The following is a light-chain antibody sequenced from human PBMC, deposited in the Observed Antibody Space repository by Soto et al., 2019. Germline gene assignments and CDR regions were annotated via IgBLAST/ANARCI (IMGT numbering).Light chain of an antibody. CDR1: QSLSSNS. CDR3: QQYGSSPWT. Sequence: EIVLTQSPGTLSLSPGEGAALSCRASQSLSSNSLAWYQHKPGQAPRLLIYGASSKATGVPDRFSGSGSGTDFTLTISRLEPEDFAVYYCQQYGSSPWTFGQGTKVDIK. J-gene: IGKJ1*01. CDR2: GAS. V-gene: IGKV3-20*01.